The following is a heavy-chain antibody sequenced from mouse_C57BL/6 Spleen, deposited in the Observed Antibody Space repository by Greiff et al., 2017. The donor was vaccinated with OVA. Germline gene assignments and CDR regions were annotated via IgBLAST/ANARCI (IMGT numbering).Heavy chain of an antibody. D-gene: IGHD2-12*01. Sequence: VQLVESGAELVRPGTSVKMSCKASGYTFTNYWIGWAKQRPGHGLEWIGDIYPGGGYTNYNEKFKGKATLTADKSSSTAYMQFSSLTSEDSAIYYCARWEDSPWYFDVWGTGTTVTVSS. CDR1: GYTFTNYW. CDR2: IYPGGGYT. V-gene: IGHV1-63*01. J-gene: IGHJ1*03. CDR3: ARWEDSPWYFDV.